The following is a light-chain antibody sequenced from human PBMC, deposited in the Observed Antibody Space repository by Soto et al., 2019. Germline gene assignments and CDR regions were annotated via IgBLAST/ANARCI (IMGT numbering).Light chain of an antibody. J-gene: IGLJ1*01. Sequence: QSALTQPRSVSGSPGQSVTISCTGTSSDVGGYNYVSWYQQHPGKAPKLIIYDVSKRPSGVPDRFSGSKSGNTASVTISGLQAEEEADYYCCSYAGSYPYVFGTGTKVTV. CDR1: SSDVGGYNY. CDR3: CSYAGSYPYV. V-gene: IGLV2-11*01. CDR2: DVS.